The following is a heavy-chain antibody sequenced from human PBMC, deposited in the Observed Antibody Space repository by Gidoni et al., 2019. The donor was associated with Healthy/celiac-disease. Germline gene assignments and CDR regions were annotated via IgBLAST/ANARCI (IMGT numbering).Heavy chain of an antibody. V-gene: IGHV3-48*03. D-gene: IGHD3-22*01. CDR1: GFTFSSYE. CDR3: ARDLIRVTMIVAGGDY. Sequence: EVQLVESGGGLVQPGGSLRLSCAASGFTFSSYEMNWVRQAPGKGLEWVSYISSSGSTIYYADSVKGRFTISRDNAKNSLYLQMNSLRAEDTAVYYCARDLIRVTMIVAGGDYWGQGTLVTVSS. J-gene: IGHJ4*02. CDR2: ISSSGSTI.